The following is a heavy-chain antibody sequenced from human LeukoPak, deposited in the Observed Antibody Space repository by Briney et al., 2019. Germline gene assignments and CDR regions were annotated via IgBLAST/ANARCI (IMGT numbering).Heavy chain of an antibody. J-gene: IGHJ4*02. CDR1: GYTLTELS. CDR3: ATLRAYGGNSFDY. D-gene: IGHD4-23*01. V-gene: IGHV1-24*01. CDR2: FDPGDGET. Sequence: ASVKVSCKVSGYTLTELSMHWVRQAPGKGLEWMGGFDPGDGETIYAQKFQGRVTMTGDTSTDTAYMELSSLRSEDTAVYYCATLRAYGGNSFDYWGQGTLVTVSS.